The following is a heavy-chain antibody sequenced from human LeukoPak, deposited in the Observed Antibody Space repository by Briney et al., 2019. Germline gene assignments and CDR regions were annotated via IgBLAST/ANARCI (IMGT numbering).Heavy chain of an antibody. J-gene: IGHJ4*02. V-gene: IGHV3-23*01. CDR2: ISGSGGST. D-gene: IGHD4-17*01. CDR1: GFTFSNAW. Sequence: GGSLRLSCAASGFTFSNAWMSWVRQAPGKGLEWVSAISGSGGSTYYADSVKGRFTISRDNSKNTLYLQMNSLRAEDTAVYYCAKDHQYGPYDYWGQGTLVTVSS. CDR3: AKDHQYGPYDY.